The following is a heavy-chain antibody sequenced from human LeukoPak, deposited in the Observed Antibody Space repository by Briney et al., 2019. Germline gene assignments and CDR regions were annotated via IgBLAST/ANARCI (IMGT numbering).Heavy chain of an antibody. CDR3: AGRRNLWWLTMVRGDQPSYFDY. D-gene: IGHD3-10*01. J-gene: IGHJ4*02. CDR1: GGSFSGYY. Sequence: PSETLSLTCAVYGGSFSGYYWSWIRQPPGKGLEWIGEINHSGSTNYNPSLKSRVTISVDTSKNQFSLKLSSVTAADTAVYYCAGRRNLWWLTMVRGDQPSYFDYWGQGTLVTVSS. CDR2: INHSGST. V-gene: IGHV4-34*01.